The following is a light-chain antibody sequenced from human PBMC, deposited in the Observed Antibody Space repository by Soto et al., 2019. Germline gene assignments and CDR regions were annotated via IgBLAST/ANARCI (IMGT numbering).Light chain of an antibody. CDR2: GAS. V-gene: IGKV3-15*01. CDR1: HSINNN. Sequence: EIVMTQSPATLSVSPGERVTLSCRACHSINNNVAWYQQKPGQAPRLLIYGASTRATGISARFSGSGSGTEFTLTISSLQPEDIGTYYCQQYHNLPITFGQGTRLEI. CDR3: QQYHNLPIT. J-gene: IGKJ5*01.